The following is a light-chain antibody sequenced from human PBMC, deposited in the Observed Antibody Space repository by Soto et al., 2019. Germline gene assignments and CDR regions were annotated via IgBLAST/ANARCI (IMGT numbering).Light chain of an antibody. V-gene: IGKV3-20*01. CDR2: GAS. CDR1: QSVSNNY. CDR3: QQYNNWPPT. J-gene: IGKJ1*01. Sequence: EIVLTQSPGTLSLSPGERATLSCRASQSVSNNYLAWYQQKPGQAPRLLIYGASNRATGIPDRFSGSGSGTDFTLTISRLESEDFEVYYCQQYNNWPPTFGQGPNVDI.